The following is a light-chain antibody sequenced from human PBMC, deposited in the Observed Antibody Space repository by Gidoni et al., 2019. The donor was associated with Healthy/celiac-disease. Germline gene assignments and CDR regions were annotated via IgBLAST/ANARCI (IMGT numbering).Light chain of an antibody. CDR2: AAS. Sequence: AIRMTHSPSSLSASTGDRVTITCRASQGISSYLAWYQQKPGKAPKLLIYAASTLQSGVPSRFSGSGSGTDFTLTISCLQSEDFATYYCQQYYSYPLTFGQGTRLEIK. V-gene: IGKV1-8*01. J-gene: IGKJ5*01. CDR3: QQYYSYPLT. CDR1: QGISSY.